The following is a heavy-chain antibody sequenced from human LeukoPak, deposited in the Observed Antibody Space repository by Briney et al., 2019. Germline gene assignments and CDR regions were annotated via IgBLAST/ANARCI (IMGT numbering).Heavy chain of an antibody. Sequence: GGSLRLSCAASGFTFSSYAMSWVRQAPGKGLEWVSAISGSGGSTYYADSVKGRFTISRDNSKNTLYLQMNSLRAEDTAVYYCARDSGGLYSSGWQLGLSYGMDVWGQGTTVTVSS. D-gene: IGHD6-19*01. J-gene: IGHJ6*02. V-gene: IGHV3-23*01. CDR2: ISGSGGST. CDR3: ARDSGGLYSSGWQLGLSYGMDV. CDR1: GFTFSSYA.